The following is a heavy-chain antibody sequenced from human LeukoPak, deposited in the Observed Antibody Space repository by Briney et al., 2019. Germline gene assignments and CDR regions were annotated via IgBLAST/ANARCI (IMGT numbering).Heavy chain of an antibody. J-gene: IGHJ4*02. V-gene: IGHV4-59*01. CDR1: GGSISSYY. Sequence: PETLSLTCTVSGGSISSYYWSWIRQPPGKGLEWIGYIYYSGSTNYNPSLKSRVTISVDTSKNQFSLKLSSVTAADTAVYYCARVGSSGWYNYFDYWGQGTLVTVSS. D-gene: IGHD6-19*01. CDR2: IYYSGST. CDR3: ARVGSSGWYNYFDY.